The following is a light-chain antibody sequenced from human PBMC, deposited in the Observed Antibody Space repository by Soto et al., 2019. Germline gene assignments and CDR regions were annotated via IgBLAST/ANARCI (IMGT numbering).Light chain of an antibody. CDR1: QSVSSY. Sequence: ELVLTQSPATLSLSPGERATLSCRASQSVSSYLAWYQQKPGQAPRLLIYDASNRATGIPARFSGSGSGTDFTLTISSLEPEYFAVYYCQQRSNWPLTFGPGTKVDIK. V-gene: IGKV3-11*01. CDR2: DAS. CDR3: QQRSNWPLT. J-gene: IGKJ3*01.